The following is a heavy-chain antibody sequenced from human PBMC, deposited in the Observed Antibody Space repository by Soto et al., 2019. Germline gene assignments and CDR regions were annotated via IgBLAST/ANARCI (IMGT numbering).Heavy chain of an antibody. J-gene: IGHJ3*02. CDR3: AIVRFEYSSSAGAFDI. D-gene: IGHD6-6*01. V-gene: IGHV3-7*03. CDR1: GFTFSSYW. CDR2: IKQDGSEK. Sequence: GGSLRLSCAASGFTFSSYWMSWVRQAPGKGLEWVANIKQDGSEKYYVDSVKGRFTISRDNAKNSLYLQMNSLRAEDTAVYYCAIVRFEYSSSAGAFDIWGQGTMVTVSS.